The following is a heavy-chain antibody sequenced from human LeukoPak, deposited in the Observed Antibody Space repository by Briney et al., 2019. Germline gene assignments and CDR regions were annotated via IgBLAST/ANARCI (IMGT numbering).Heavy chain of an antibody. CDR1: GYTFTSYD. J-gene: IGHJ6*03. Sequence: ASVKVSCKASGYTFTSYDINWVRQATGQGLEWMGWMNPNSGNTGYAQKFQGRVTMTRNTSISTAYMELSSLRSEDTAVYYCARGCYDFWSGSHRTDYCMDDWGKGTTVTVSS. V-gene: IGHV1-8*01. CDR3: ARGCYDFWSGSHRTDYCMDD. CDR2: MNPNSGNT. D-gene: IGHD3-3*01.